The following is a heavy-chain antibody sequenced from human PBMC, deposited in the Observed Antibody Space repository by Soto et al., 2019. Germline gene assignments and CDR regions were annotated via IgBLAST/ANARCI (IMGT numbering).Heavy chain of an antibody. CDR1: GGSISGYF. Sequence: KPSETLSLTCTVSGGSISGYFWNWIRQPPGKGLEWIGYMSYTGNTNYNPSLTSRVSISVDTSKNQFSLNLNSVTAADTAVYYCARAHTTIVPLAQWGQGTLVTVSS. CDR3: ARAHTTIVPLAQ. V-gene: IGHV4-59*01. D-gene: IGHD3-10*01. J-gene: IGHJ4*02. CDR2: MSYTGNT.